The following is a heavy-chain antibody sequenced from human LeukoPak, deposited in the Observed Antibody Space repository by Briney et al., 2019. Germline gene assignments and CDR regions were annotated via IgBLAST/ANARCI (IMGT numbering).Heavy chain of an antibody. D-gene: IGHD6-19*01. Sequence: SETLSLTCAVYGGSFSGYYWSWIRQPPGKGLEWIGEINHSGSTNYNPSLKSRVTISVDTSKNQFSLKLSSVTAADTAVYYCARGGNSSGWLGDYWGQGTLVTVPS. CDR1: GGSFSGYY. J-gene: IGHJ4*02. CDR2: INHSGST. V-gene: IGHV4-34*01. CDR3: ARGGNSSGWLGDY.